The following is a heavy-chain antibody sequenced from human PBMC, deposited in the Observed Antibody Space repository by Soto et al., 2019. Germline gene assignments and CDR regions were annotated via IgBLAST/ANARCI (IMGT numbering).Heavy chain of an antibody. Sequence: QVHLVQSGAEVKKPGASVKVSCKASGYTFTTYGISWVRQAPGQGLEWMGWISAYNGNTNYAQKFQGRVTVTTDTSTRKAYMELRSLRSDDTAVYYCARLHSSFSPMDVWGKGTTVTVSS. J-gene: IGHJ6*03. V-gene: IGHV1-18*01. CDR2: ISAYNGNT. CDR1: GYTFTTYG. CDR3: ARLHSSFSPMDV. D-gene: IGHD2-21*01.